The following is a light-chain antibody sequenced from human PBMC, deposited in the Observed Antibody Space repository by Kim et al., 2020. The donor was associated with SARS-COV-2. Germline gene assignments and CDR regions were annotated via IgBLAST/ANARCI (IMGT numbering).Light chain of an antibody. Sequence: DIQMTQSPSTLSASVGDRVTITCRASQSVFIWLAWYQHKPGEAPKLLVYEASNLESGVPSRFSGSGSGTEFTLTISSLQPDDFATYYCQQYHDYWTFGQGTKVDIK. J-gene: IGKJ1*01. V-gene: IGKV1-5*01. CDR2: EAS. CDR1: QSVFIW. CDR3: QQYHDYWT.